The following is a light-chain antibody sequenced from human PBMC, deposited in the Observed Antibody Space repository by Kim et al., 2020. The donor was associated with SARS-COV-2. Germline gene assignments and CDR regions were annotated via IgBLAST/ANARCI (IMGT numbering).Light chain of an antibody. J-gene: IGKJ1*01. Sequence: DIQMTQSPSSLSASVGDRVTITCRASQDISRYLNWYQQKPGKAPKLLIYTASSLQSGVPSRFTGSGSETDFTLTITSLQPEDFATYYCQQTSNAPRTFGQETKVDIK. CDR1: QDISRY. CDR3: QQTSNAPRT. V-gene: IGKV1-39*01. CDR2: TAS.